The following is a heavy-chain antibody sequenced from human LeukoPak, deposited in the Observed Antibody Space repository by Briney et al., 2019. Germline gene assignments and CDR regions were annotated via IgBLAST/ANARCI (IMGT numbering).Heavy chain of an antibody. CDR1: GFTFSSYA. J-gene: IGHJ4*02. D-gene: IGHD3-16*01. Sequence: GGSLRLSCAASGFTFSSYAMSWVRQAPGKGLGWVSAISGSGGNTYYADSVKGRFTISRDNSKNTLYLQMNSLRAEDTAVYYCAKDQRRGTITSYDYWGQGTLVTVSS. V-gene: IGHV3-23*01. CDR3: AKDQRRGTITSYDY. CDR2: ISGSGGNT.